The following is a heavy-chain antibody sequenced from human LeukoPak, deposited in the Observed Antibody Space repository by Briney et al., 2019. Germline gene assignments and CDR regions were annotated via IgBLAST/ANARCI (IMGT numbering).Heavy chain of an antibody. CDR3: ATGRYCSSTSCYGGDWFDP. Sequence: ASVKVPCKVSGYTLTELSMHWVRQAPGKGLGWMGGFDPEDGETICAQKFQGRVTMTEDTSTDTAYMELSSLRSEDTAVYYCATGRYCSSTSCYGGDWFDPWGQGTLVTVSS. J-gene: IGHJ5*02. CDR1: GYTLTELS. CDR2: FDPEDGET. D-gene: IGHD2-2*01. V-gene: IGHV1-24*01.